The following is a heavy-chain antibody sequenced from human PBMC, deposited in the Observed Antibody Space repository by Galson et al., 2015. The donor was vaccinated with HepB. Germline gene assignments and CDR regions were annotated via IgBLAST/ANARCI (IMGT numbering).Heavy chain of an antibody. Sequence: SETLSLTCAVYGGSFSGYYWSWIRQPPGKGLEWIGEINHSGSTNCNPSLKSRVTISVDTSKNQFSLKLSSVTAADTAKFYCARTGADDYDSSGYYSRRAFDIWGQGTMVTVSS. CDR3: ARTGADDYDSSGYYSRRAFDI. CDR1: GGSFSGYY. V-gene: IGHV4-34*01. CDR2: INHSGST. D-gene: IGHD3-22*01. J-gene: IGHJ3*02.